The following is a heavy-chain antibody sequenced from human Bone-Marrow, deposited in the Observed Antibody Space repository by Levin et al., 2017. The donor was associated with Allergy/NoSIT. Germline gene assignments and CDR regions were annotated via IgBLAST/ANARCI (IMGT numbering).Heavy chain of an antibody. V-gene: IGHV3-48*02. J-gene: IGHJ4*02. CDR1: GFTFSRYS. CDR3: ARPDCRGTSCYSFFAS. CDR2: ISRSSSTI. Sequence: GGSLRLSCAASGFTFSRYSMNWVRQAPGRGLEWVSYISRSSSTISYADSVKGRFTISRDNAKNSLYLQMNSLRDEDTAVYYCARPDCRGTSCYSFFASWGQGTLVTVSS. D-gene: IGHD2-2*01.